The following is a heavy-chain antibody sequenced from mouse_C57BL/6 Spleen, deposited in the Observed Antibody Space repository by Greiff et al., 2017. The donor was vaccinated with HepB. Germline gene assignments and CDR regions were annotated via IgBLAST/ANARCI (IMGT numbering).Heavy chain of an antibody. V-gene: IGHV1-82*01. CDR3: ARNTGNYLFDY. D-gene: IGHD2-1*01. J-gene: IGHJ2*01. Sequence: VKLMESGPELVKPGASVKISCKASGYAFSSSWMNWVKQRPGKGLEWIGRIYPGDGDTNYNGKFKGKATLTADKSSSTAYMQLSSLTSEDSAVYFCARNTGNYLFDYWGQGTTLTVSS. CDR2: IYPGDGDT. CDR1: GYAFSSSW.